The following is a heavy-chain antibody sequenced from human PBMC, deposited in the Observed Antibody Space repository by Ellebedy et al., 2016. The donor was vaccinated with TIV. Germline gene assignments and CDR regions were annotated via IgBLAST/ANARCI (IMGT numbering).Heavy chain of an antibody. CDR1: GGSISGYY. Sequence: MPSETLSLTCTVSGGSISGYYWTWIRQSPEKGLECVGLIYYKGTTNYNPSLRTRVTMSLDTSKNQFSLKMNSLTAADTATYYCARRAAGLSTKFELWGQGALVTVSS. D-gene: IGHD2-15*01. J-gene: IGHJ4*02. CDR2: IYYKGTT. V-gene: IGHV4-59*01. CDR3: ARRAAGLSTKFEL.